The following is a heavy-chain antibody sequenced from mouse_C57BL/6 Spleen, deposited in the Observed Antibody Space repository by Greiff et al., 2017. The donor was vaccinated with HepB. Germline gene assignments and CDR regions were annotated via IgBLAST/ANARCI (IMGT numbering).Heavy chain of an antibody. Sequence: DVHLVESGGGLVKPGGSLKLSCAASGFTFSDYGMHWVCQAPEKGLEWVAYISSGSSTIYYADTVKGRFTISRDNAKNTLFLQMTSRRSEDTAMYYGANSWGAWFAYWGQGTLVTVSA. V-gene: IGHV5-17*01. CDR1: GFTFSDYG. CDR3: ANSWGAWFAY. CDR2: ISSGSSTI. J-gene: IGHJ3*01.